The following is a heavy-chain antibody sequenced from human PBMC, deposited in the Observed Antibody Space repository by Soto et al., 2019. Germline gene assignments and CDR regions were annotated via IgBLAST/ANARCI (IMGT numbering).Heavy chain of an antibody. D-gene: IGHD3-22*01. CDR2: IYYSGST. V-gene: IGHV4-30-4*01. CDR1: GGSISSGDYY. Sequence: QVQLQESGPGLVKPSQTLSLTCTVSGGSISSGDYYWSWIRQPPGKGLEWIGYIYYSGSTYYNPSLKSRVTISVDTSKNQFSPKLSSVTAADTAVYYCASGGYYDRSGYSTLGYWGQGTLVTVSS. CDR3: ASGGYYDRSGYSTLGY. J-gene: IGHJ4*02.